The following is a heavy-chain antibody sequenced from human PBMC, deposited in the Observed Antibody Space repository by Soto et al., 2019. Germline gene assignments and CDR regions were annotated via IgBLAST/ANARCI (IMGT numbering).Heavy chain of an antibody. V-gene: IGHV4-39*01. CDR3: ARHLGYDSSGYFRNWFDP. CDR1: GGSISSDSYY. Sequence: SETLSLTCTVSGGSISSDSYYWGWIRQSPEKGLEWIASISYSGSTYYNPTLKSRLIISVDTSKSQFSLKLSSVTAADTAVYYCARHLGYDSSGYFRNWFDPWGQGTLVTVSS. D-gene: IGHD3-22*01. J-gene: IGHJ5*02. CDR2: ISYSGST.